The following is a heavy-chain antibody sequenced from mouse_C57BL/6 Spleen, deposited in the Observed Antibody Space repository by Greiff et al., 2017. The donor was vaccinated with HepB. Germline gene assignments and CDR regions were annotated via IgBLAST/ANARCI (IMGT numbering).Heavy chain of an antibody. Sequence: VKVVESGPELVKPGASVKLSCKASGYTFTSYDINWVKQRPGQGLEWIGWIYPRDGSTKYNEKFKGKATLTVDTSSNTAYMELHSLTSEDSAVYFCAREEIYYGSYYYAMDYWGQGTSVTVSS. CDR1: GYTFTSYD. J-gene: IGHJ4*01. D-gene: IGHD2-1*01. CDR3: AREEIYYGSYYYAMDY. V-gene: IGHV1-85*01. CDR2: IYPRDGST.